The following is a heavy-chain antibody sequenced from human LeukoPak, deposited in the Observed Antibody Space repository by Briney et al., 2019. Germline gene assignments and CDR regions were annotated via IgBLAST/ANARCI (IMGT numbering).Heavy chain of an antibody. D-gene: IGHD2-15*01. V-gene: IGHV4-39*07. CDR2: IYYSGST. CDR1: GGSISSSSYY. J-gene: IGHJ4*02. Sequence: SETLSLTCTVSGGSISSSSYYWGWIRQPPGKGLEWIGSIYYSGSTYYNPSLKSRVTISVDTSKNQFSLKPSSVTAADTAVYYCATEPQYCSGGSCYQFDYWGQGTLVTVSS. CDR3: ATEPQYCSGGSCYQFDY.